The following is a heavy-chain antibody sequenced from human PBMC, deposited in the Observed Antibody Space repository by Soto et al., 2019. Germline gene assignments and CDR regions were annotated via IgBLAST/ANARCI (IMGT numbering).Heavy chain of an antibody. CDR2: IIPILGIA. V-gene: IGHV1-69*08. CDR1: GGTFSSYT. D-gene: IGHD3-10*01. Sequence: QVQLVQSGAEVKKPGSSVKVSCKASGGTFSSYTISWVRQAPGQGLEWMGRIIPILGIANYAQKFQGRVTITADKSTSTAYMELSSLRSEDTAVYHCARDYGSGRVGYNWFDPWGQGTLVTVSS. CDR3: ARDYGSGRVGYNWFDP. J-gene: IGHJ5*02.